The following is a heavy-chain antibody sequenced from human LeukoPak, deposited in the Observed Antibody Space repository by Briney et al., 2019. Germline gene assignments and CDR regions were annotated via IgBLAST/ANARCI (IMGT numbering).Heavy chain of an antibody. V-gene: IGHV1-46*01. CDR2: INCAGGST. CDR1: GYTFTSYY. J-gene: IGHJ3*02. CDR3: AREGELLGGFDI. D-gene: IGHD1-7*01. Sequence: ASVKVSCKASGYTFTSYYIHWVRQAPGQGLEWMGIINCAGGSTRYAQKFQGRVTMTRDTSTSTVYMELSSLRSGDTAVYYCAREGELLGGFDIWGQGTMVTVSS.